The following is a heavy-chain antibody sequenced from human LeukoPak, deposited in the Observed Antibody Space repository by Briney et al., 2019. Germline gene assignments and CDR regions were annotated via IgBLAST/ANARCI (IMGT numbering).Heavy chain of an antibody. CDR2: IGIPGDT. J-gene: IGHJ3*02. Sequence: GGSLRLSCAASGFTFSGYDMHWVRQATGESLEWVSGIGIPGDTYYPGSVKGRFTISRENGKNSFYLQMNSLRVEDTAVYYCVRAHVAAGLAFDIWGQGTMVTVSS. CDR3: VRAHVAAGLAFDI. CDR1: GFTFSGYD. V-gene: IGHV3-13*01. D-gene: IGHD6-25*01.